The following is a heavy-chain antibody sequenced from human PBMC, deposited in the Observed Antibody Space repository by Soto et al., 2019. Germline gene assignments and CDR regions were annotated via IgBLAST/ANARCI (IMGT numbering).Heavy chain of an antibody. Sequence: ASVKVSCKASGFTFTGHYIHWVRQAPGQGLEWMGWINPNSGGTNYAQKFQGRVTMTRDTSISTAYMELSRLRSDDTAVYYCARSRVPSQFFDYWGQGTLVTVSS. V-gene: IGHV1-2*02. CDR2: INPNSGGT. CDR3: ARSRVPSQFFDY. J-gene: IGHJ4*02. CDR1: GFTFTGHY. D-gene: IGHD2-2*01.